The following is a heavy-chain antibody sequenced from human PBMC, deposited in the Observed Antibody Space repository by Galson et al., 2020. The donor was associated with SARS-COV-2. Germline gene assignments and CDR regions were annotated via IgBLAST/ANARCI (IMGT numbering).Heavy chain of an antibody. D-gene: IGHD6-13*01. V-gene: IGHV1-46*01. J-gene: IGHJ6*02. Sequence: ASVKVSCKASGYTFTSYYMHWVRQAPGQGLEWMGIINPSGGSTSYAQKFQGRVTMTRDTSTSTVYMELSSLRSEDTAVYYCARDPKLAAAGILNYYYGMDVWGQGTTVTVSS. CDR1: GYTFTSYY. CDR2: INPSGGST. CDR3: ARDPKLAAAGILNYYYGMDV.